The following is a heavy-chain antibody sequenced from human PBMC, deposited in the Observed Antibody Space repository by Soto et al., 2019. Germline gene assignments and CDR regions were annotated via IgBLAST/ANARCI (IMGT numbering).Heavy chain of an antibody. CDR1: GFTFSSYA. CDR3: ATFYYDYIWGSYHYFDY. V-gene: IGHV3-23*01. D-gene: IGHD3-16*01. J-gene: IGHJ4*02. Sequence: GGSLRLSCAASGFTFSSYAMSWVRQAPGKGLEWVSAISGSGGSTYYADSVKGRFTISRDNSKNTLYLQMNSLRAEDTAVYYRATFYYDYIWGSYHYFDYWGQGPL. CDR2: ISGSGGST.